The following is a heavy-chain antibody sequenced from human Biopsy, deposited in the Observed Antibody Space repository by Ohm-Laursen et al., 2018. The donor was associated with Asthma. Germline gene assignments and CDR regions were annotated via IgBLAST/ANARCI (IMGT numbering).Heavy chain of an antibody. D-gene: IGHD3-22*01. CDR3: ARGDSSNWPHYYFDY. J-gene: IGHJ4*02. CDR1: GFAVSRDY. V-gene: IGHV3-53*01. CDR2: IYSGGTS. Sequence: SLRLSCAASGFAVSRDYMFWVRQAPGKGLEWVSVIYSGGTSHTADSVRGRFTISRDYSKNTLYLQMHSLRAEDTAVYYCARGDSSNWPHYYFDYWGQGTLATVSS.